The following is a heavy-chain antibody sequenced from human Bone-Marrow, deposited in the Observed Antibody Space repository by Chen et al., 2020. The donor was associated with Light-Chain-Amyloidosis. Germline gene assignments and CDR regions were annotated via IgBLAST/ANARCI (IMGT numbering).Heavy chain of an antibody. CDR1: GYTFPNYW. CDR2: IYPDDSDA. V-gene: IGHV5-51*01. CDR3: ARRRDGYNFDY. Sequence: EVQLEQSGPEGKKPGESLRISCKGPGYTFPNYWIGWVRQMPGKGLEWMGVIYPDDSDARYSPSFEGQVTISADKSITTAYLQWRSLKASDTAMYYCARRRDGYNFDYWGQGTLVTVSS. J-gene: IGHJ4*02. D-gene: IGHD5-12*01.